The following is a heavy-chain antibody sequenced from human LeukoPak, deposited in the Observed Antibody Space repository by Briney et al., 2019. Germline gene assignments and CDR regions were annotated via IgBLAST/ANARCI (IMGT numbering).Heavy chain of an antibody. CDR1: GGTFSSYA. Sequence: SVKVSCKASGGTFSSYAISWVRQAPGQGLEWMGGIIPIFGTANYAQKFQGRVAITTDESTSTAYMELSSLRSEDTAVYYCAKHTGYCSGGSCYPHYFDYWGQGTLVTVSS. CDR2: IIPIFGTA. D-gene: IGHD2-15*01. V-gene: IGHV1-69*05. J-gene: IGHJ4*02. CDR3: AKHTGYCSGGSCYPHYFDY.